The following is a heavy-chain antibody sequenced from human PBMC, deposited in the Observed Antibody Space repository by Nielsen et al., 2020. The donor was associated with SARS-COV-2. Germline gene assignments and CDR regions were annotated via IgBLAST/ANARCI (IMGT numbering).Heavy chain of an antibody. D-gene: IGHD5/OR15-5a*01. V-gene: IGHV4-31*03. CDR2: IYYSGST. J-gene: IGHJ4*02. Sequence: SETLSLTCTVSGGSISSGDYYWSWIRQHPGKGLEWIGYIYYSGSTYYNPSLKSRVTISVDTSKNQFSLKLSSVTAADTAVYYCARESSTIAGRTFDYWGQGTLVTVSS. CDR3: ARESSTIAGRTFDY. CDR1: GGSISSGDYY.